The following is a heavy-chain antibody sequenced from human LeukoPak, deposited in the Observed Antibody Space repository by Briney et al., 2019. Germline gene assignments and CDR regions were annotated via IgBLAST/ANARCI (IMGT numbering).Heavy chain of an antibody. J-gene: IGHJ3*02. V-gene: IGHV3-74*01. CDR3: ARDRGGSAFDI. CDR1: GFTFSSYW. CDR2: INSDGSNT. Sequence: PGGSLRLSCVASGFTFSSYWMHWVRQAPGKGLVWVSRINSDGSNTNYADSVKGRFTISRDNAKNTLYLQMNSLRAEDTAVYHCARDRGGSAFDILGQGTMVTVSS. D-gene: IGHD3-10*01.